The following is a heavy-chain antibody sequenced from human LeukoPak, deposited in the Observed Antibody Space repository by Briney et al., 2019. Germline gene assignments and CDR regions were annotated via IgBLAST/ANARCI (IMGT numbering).Heavy chain of an antibody. V-gene: IGHV4-59*01. D-gene: IGHD3-10*01. J-gene: IGHJ4*02. CDR1: GGSISSYY. Sequence: SETLSLTCTVSGGSISSYYLSWIRQPPGKGLEWIGYIYYSGITNYNPSLKRRVTISVDTSKNQFSLKLSSVTAADTAVYYCPSGSDCFDYWGQGTLVTVSS. CDR3: PSGSDCFDY. CDR2: IYYSGIT.